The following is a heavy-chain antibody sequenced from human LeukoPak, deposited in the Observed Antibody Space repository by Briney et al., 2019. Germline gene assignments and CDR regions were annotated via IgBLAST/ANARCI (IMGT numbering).Heavy chain of an antibody. D-gene: IGHD3-22*01. Sequence: GGSLRLSCAASGFTFSSYWMHWVRQAPGKGLVWVSRINSDGSSTSYADSVKGRFTISRDNAKNTLYLQMNSLRAEDTAVYYCARDPLGYDSSGYYDYWGQGTLVTVSS. CDR3: ARDPLGYDSSGYYDY. V-gene: IGHV3-74*01. CDR1: GFTFSSYW. J-gene: IGHJ4*02. CDR2: INSDGSST.